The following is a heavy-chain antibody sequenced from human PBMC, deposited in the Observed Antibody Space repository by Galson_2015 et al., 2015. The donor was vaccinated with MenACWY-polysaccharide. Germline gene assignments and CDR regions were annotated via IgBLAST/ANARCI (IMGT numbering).Heavy chain of an antibody. Sequence: ALRLSCAASGFTFSTYRMHWVRQAPGKGLEWVSRIGSCGGNIHYADSVKGRFTISRDNAKNSLHMHMNSLSVADTDVYLCARVKGGYSNDWYYTYYFDFWGKGTPVTVSS. J-gene: IGHJ4*02. CDR2: IGSCGGNI. CDR3: ARVKGGYSNDWYYTYYFDF. V-gene: IGHV3-74*01. CDR1: GFTFSTYR. D-gene: IGHD6-13*01.